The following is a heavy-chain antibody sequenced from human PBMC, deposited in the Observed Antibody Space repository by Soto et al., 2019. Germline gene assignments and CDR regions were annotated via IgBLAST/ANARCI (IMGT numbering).Heavy chain of an antibody. CDR3: ARHRRDYLFDI. D-gene: IGHD3-10*01. J-gene: IGHJ3*02. CDR1: GYGFTSYW. V-gene: IGHV5-51*01. CDR2: IYAGDTET. Sequence: PGESLKISCKGSGYGFTSYWIGWVRQMPGKGLEWMGIIYAGDTETRYSPSFQGLVTISADKSISTAYLQWSSLEASDTAMYYCARHRRDYLFDIWGQGTMVTVS.